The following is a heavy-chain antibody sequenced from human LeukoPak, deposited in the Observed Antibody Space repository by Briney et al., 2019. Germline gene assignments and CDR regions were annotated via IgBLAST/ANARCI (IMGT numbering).Heavy chain of an antibody. CDR3: ARDPGIFGGDYFDY. V-gene: IGHV3-53*01. CDR1: GFTVSSNY. J-gene: IGHJ4*02. Sequence: GGSLRLSCAASGFTVSSNYMSRVRQAPGKGLEWVSVIYSGGSTYYADSVKGRFTISRDNSKNTLYLQMNSLRAEDTAVYYCARDPGIFGGDYFDYWGQGTLVTVSS. D-gene: IGHD3-3*01. CDR2: IYSGGST.